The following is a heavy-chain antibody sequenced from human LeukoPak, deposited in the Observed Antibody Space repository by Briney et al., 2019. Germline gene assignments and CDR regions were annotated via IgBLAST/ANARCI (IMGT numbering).Heavy chain of an antibody. Sequence: SETLSLTCTVSGGSISGTSYYWGWIRQPPGKGLEWIGSIYYSGTTYYNPSLKSRVTISVDTSKNQFSLKLSSVTAADTAVYYCVRDVNYYDSSGKIDYWGQGTLVAVSS. J-gene: IGHJ4*02. CDR3: VRDVNYYDSSGKIDY. CDR2: IYYSGTT. CDR1: GGSISGTSYY. D-gene: IGHD3-22*01. V-gene: IGHV4-39*07.